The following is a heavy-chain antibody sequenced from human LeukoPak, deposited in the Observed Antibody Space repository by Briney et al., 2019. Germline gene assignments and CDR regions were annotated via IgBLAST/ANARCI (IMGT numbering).Heavy chain of an antibody. J-gene: IGHJ4*02. Sequence: PSETLSLTCTVSGGSISGYFWSWIRQPPGKGLEWIGYIYYSGSTNYNPSLKSRVTISVDASKNQFSLKLSSVTAADTAVYYCARGQKEYSSGWALGYWGQGTLVTVSS. CDR3: ARGQKEYSSGWALGY. V-gene: IGHV4-59*12. D-gene: IGHD6-19*01. CDR2: IYYSGST. CDR1: GGSISGYF.